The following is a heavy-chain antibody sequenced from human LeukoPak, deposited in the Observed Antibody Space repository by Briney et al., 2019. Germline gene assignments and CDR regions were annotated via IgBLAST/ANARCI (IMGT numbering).Heavy chain of an antibody. CDR2: IYYSGST. J-gene: IGHJ5*02. CDR3: AGYNNWFDP. V-gene: IGHV4-31*03. CDR1: GDSISSGAYY. Sequence: PSETLSLTCSVSGDSISSGAYYWSWIRQHPGKGLEWIGYIYYSGSTYYNPSLKSRVTISVDTSKNQFSLKLSSVTAADTAVYYCAGYNNWFDPWGQGTLVTVSS. D-gene: IGHD5-24*01.